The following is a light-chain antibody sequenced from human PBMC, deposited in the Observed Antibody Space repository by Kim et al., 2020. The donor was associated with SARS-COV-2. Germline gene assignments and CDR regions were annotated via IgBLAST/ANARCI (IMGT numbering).Light chain of an antibody. CDR1: KLGDKY. CDR2: QDS. CDR3: QAWDSSKAV. Sequence: SYELTQPPSVSVFPGQTASITCSGDKLGDKYACWYQQKPGQSPVLVIYQDSKRPSGIPERFSGSNSGNTATLTISGTQAMDEADYYCQAWDSSKAVFGGGTQLTVL. J-gene: IGLJ2*01. V-gene: IGLV3-1*01.